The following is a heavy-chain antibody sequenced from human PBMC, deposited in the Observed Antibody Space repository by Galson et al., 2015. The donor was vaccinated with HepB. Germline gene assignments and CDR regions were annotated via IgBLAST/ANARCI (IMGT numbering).Heavy chain of an antibody. D-gene: IGHD6-19*01. J-gene: IGHJ4*02. CDR2: ISSSSSTI. CDR1: GFTFSSYS. V-gene: IGHV3-48*04. Sequence: SLRLSCAASGFTFSSYSMNWVRQAPGKGLEWVSYISSSSSTIYYADSVKGRFTISRDNAKNSLYLQMNSLRAEDTAVYYCARDRSSGWRYVTPVYWGQGTLVTVSS. CDR3: ARDRSSGWRYVTPVY.